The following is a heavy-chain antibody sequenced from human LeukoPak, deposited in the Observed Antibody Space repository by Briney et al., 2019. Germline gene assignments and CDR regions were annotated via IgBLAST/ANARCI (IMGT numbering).Heavy chain of an antibody. D-gene: IGHD5-24*01. J-gene: IGHJ4*02. Sequence: GGSLRLSCAASGFTFSNAWMSWVRQAPGKGLEWVANIKQDGSEKYYVDSVKGRFTISRDNAKNSLYLQMNSLRAEDTAVYYCARNVEMATIVDYWGQGTLVTVSS. CDR2: IKQDGSEK. CDR3: ARNVEMATIVDY. V-gene: IGHV3-7*01. CDR1: GFTFSNAW.